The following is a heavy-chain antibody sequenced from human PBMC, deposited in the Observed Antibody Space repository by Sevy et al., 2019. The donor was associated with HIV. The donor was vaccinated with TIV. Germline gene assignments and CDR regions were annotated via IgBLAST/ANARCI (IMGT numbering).Heavy chain of an antibody. CDR1: GFTFSGSA. CDR3: VGGSYSSGWYFDY. J-gene: IGHJ4*02. Sequence: GGSLILSCAASGFTFSGSAMHWVRQASGKGLEWVGRIRNKANSSATAYAASVKGRFTISRDDSKNTAYLQMNSLKTEDTAVYYCVGGSYSSGWYFDYWGQGTLVTVSS. CDR2: IRNKANSSAT. D-gene: IGHD6-19*01. V-gene: IGHV3-73*01.